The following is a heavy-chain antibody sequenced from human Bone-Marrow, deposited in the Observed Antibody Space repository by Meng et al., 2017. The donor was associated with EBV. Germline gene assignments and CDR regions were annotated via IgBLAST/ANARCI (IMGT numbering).Heavy chain of an antibody. CDR2: INPNSGDT. CDR3: ARAKAAAAGTLIDY. V-gene: IGHV1-2*06. CDR1: GYTFTGYY. D-gene: IGHD6-13*01. J-gene: IGHJ4*02. Sequence: QVALVQSGAEVKKPGAAVKASCKASGYTFTGYYMHWVRQAPGQGLEWMGRINPNSGDTNYAQKFQGRVTMTRDTSISTAYMELSRLRSDDTAVYYCARAKAAAAGTLIDYWGQGTLVTVSS.